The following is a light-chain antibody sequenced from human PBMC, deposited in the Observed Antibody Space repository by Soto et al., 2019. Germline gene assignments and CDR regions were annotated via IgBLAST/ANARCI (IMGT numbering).Light chain of an antibody. CDR1: SSDVGGYNY. CDR3: SSYVGTNSYV. V-gene: IGLV2-8*01. J-gene: IGLJ1*01. Sequence: VLTQPPSASGSPGQSVTISCTGTSSDVGGYNYVSWYQHHPGKAPKLIIYEVYKRPSGVPDRFSGSKSGNTAALTVSGLQAEDEADYYCSSYVGTNSYVFGTGTKVT. CDR2: EVY.